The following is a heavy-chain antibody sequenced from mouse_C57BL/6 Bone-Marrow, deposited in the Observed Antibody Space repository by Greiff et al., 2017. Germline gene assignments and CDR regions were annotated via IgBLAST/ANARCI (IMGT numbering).Heavy chain of an antibody. D-gene: IGHD1-1*01. CDR2: ISNLAYSI. J-gene: IGHJ4*01. CDR1: GFTFSDYG. V-gene: IGHV5-15*01. CDR3: ARHSYYYSSRGYAMDY. Sequence: DVKLVESGGGLVQPGGSLKLSCAASGFTFSDYGMAWVRQAPRTGPEWVAVISNLAYSIYYADTVTGRFTIYRGNAKNTLCQEVSSLRSAETAMYYCARHSYYYSSRGYAMDYCDQGTSVTVSS.